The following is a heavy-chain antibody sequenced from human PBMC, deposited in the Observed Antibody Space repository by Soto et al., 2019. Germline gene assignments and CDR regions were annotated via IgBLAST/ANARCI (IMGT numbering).Heavy chain of an antibody. Sequence: GGSLRLSCAASGFTFSSYGMHWVRQAPGKGLEWVAVISYDGSNKYYADSVKGRFTISRGNSKNTLYPQMSSLRAEDTAVYYCVKDGSSGWPYYYGMDVWGQGTTVTVSS. V-gene: IGHV3-30*18. D-gene: IGHD6-19*01. CDR3: VKDGSSGWPYYYGMDV. J-gene: IGHJ6*02. CDR2: ISYDGSNK. CDR1: GFTFSSYG.